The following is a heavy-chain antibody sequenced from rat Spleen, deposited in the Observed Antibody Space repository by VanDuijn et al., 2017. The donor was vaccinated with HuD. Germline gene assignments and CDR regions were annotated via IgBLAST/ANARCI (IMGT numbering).Heavy chain of an antibody. CDR1: GFSLTSYS. D-gene: IGHD1-11*01. CDR3: TRSRGGSMYVMDD. Sequence: QVQLKESGPGLVQPSETLSLTCTVSGFSLTSYSVSWVRQPSGKGPEWMGRMWYDGDTAYNSALKSRLSISRDTSKSQVFLKVNSLQTEDTAIYFCTRSRGGSMYVMDDWGQGASVTVSS. J-gene: IGHJ4*01. V-gene: IGHV2-15*01. CDR2: MWYDGDT.